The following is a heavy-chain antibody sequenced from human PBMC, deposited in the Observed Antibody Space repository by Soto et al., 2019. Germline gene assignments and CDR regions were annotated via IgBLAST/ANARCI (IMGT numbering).Heavy chain of an antibody. J-gene: IGHJ4*02. D-gene: IGHD5-12*01. V-gene: IGHV4-34*01. CDR1: AGFPSPYY. CDR3: ARRKWLRSRFDS. CDR2: INHSGST. Sequence: SQKRSHPKAVYAGFPSPYYWSGFRQPPGKGLEWIGEINHSGSTNYNPSLKSRVTISVDTSKNQFSLKLNSVTAADTAVYYCARRKWLRSRFDSWAQGRLVTVS.